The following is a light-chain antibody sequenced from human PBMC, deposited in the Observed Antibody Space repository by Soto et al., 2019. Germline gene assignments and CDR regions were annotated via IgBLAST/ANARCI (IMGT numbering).Light chain of an antibody. CDR1: QVITND. CDR2: AAS. V-gene: IGKV1-6*01. J-gene: IGKJ1*01. CDR3: QQSYNTTWT. Sequence: AIQVTQSPSSLSASIGDRVTITCRSSQVITNDLGWYQQKPGKAPKRLIYAASTLQSGVPSRFSGSGSETDFTLTISSLQPEDFATYSCQQSYNTTWTFGQGTKVDI.